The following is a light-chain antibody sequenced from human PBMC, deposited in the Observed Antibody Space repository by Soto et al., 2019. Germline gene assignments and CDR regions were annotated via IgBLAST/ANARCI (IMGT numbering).Light chain of an antibody. CDR1: SSDVGSYNY. J-gene: IGLJ1*01. Sequence: QSALTQPASVSGSPGQSITISCTGTSSDVGSYNYVSWYQQHPGKAPKLMIFEVTNRPSGISNRFSGSKSGNTASLTISGFQAEDEADYYCTSYTSGTYVFGTGTKVTVL. V-gene: IGLV2-14*01. CDR3: TSYTSGTYV. CDR2: EVT.